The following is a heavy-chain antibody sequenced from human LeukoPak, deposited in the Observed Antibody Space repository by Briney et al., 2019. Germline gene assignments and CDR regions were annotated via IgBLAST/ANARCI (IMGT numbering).Heavy chain of an antibody. J-gene: IGHJ4*02. CDR2: IDTNSGTT. CDR1: GYTFTAYF. Sequence: ASVKVSCKTSGYTFTAYFIHWVRQAPGQGLESMGWIDTNSGTTNYAQKFQGRVTITRDTSIGTTYMELTNLISDDTAIYYCASEATCSAARCSVQRVASWGQGTLVTVSS. D-gene: IGHD2-15*01. CDR3: ASEATCSAARCSVQRVAS. V-gene: IGHV1-2*02.